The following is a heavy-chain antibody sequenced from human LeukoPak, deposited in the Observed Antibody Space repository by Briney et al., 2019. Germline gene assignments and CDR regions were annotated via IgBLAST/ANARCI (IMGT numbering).Heavy chain of an antibody. V-gene: IGHV4-31*03. CDR1: GGSISSGGYS. CDR2: IYYSGST. D-gene: IGHD3-22*01. Sequence: SETLSLTCTVSGGSISSGGYSWSWIRQHPGKGLEWVGYIYYSGSTYYNPSLKSRVTISVDTSKHQFSLKLSSVTAADTAVYYCARDSYYYDSSGFDYWGQGTLVTVSS. CDR3: ARDSYYYDSSGFDY. J-gene: IGHJ4*02.